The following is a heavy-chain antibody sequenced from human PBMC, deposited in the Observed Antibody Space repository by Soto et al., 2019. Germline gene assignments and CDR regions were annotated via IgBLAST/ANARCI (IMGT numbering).Heavy chain of an antibody. J-gene: IGHJ5*02. D-gene: IGHD3-3*01. CDR2: MNLISEKSKT. Sequence: QPQLEQSGAELKKPGASVRVSCKASGYTFTSHDIIWVRQAAGQGLEWMGWMNLISEKSKTTYLPNFQGRVVMTRDTFLGTAYLELSGLRSDDTAVYYCARGATAYYDFWANPRGDWLDLWGQGTLVTVSS. CDR1: GYTFTSHD. CDR3: ARGATAYYDFWANPRGDWLDL. V-gene: IGHV1-8*01.